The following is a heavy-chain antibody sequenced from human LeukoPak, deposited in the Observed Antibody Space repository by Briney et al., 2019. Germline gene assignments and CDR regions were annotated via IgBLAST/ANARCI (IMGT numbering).Heavy chain of an antibody. CDR3: ARAAGYYDSSGYYEPDYYYYMDV. CDR2: ISAYNANT. V-gene: IGHV1-18*01. Sequence: ASVKVSCKASGYTFTSYGISWVRQAPGQGLEWMGWISAYNANTNYAQKLQGRVTMTTDTSTSTAYMELRSLRSDDTAVYYCARAAGYYDSSGYYEPDYYYYMDVWGKGTTVTVSS. D-gene: IGHD3-22*01. J-gene: IGHJ6*03. CDR1: GYTFTSYG.